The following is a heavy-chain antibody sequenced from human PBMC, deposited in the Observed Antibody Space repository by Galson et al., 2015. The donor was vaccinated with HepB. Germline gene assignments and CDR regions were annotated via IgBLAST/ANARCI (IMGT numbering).Heavy chain of an antibody. CDR2: TSNDGSKK. J-gene: IGHJ6*02. D-gene: IGHD3-16*01. V-gene: IGHV3-30*18. Sequence: SLRLSCAASGFIFGNNEIHWVRQAPGKGLEWVAVTSNDGSKKFYADSVKGRFTISRDSPRNTLFLQMNNLRAEDAAVHYCAKAGSPYDYSYGVDVWGQGTTVTVSS. CDR3: AKAGSPYDYSYGVDV. CDR1: GFIFGNNE.